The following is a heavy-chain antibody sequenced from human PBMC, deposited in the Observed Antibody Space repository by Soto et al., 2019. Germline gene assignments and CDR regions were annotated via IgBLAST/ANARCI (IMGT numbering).Heavy chain of an antibody. CDR3: ARRRGVVTPGDNDWFDT. CDR2: IYHSGST. V-gene: IGHV4-30-2*01. CDR1: GVSYNSGYCS. J-gene: IGHJ5*02. Sequence: SETHSLTGVVSGVSYNSGYCSLRWIRKPPGDVVEWIGYIYHSGSTYYSPSLKSRVTISVDRSKNQFSLGLNSVTAADTAVYYCARRRGVVTPGDNDWFDTWGQGTLVNGPS. D-gene: IGHD4-4*01.